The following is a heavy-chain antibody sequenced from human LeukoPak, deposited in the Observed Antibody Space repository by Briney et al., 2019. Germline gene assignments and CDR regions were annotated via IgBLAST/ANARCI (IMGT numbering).Heavy chain of an antibody. J-gene: IGHJ4*02. CDR2: ISWNSGSI. V-gene: IGHV3-9*01. Sequence: GGSLRLSCAASGFTFDDYAMHWVRQAPGKGLEWVSGISWNSGSIGYADSVKGRSTISRDNAKNSLYLQMNSLRAEDTALYYCAKAKAGYYGSGSYGWFDYWGQGTLVTVSS. CDR1: GFTFDDYA. CDR3: AKAKAGYYGSGSYGWFDY. D-gene: IGHD3-10*01.